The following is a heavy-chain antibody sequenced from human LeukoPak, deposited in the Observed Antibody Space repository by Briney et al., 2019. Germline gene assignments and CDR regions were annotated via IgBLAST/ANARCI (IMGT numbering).Heavy chain of an antibody. J-gene: IGHJ4*02. CDR2: ICHSGST. CDR3: ARQWSTLSGSYYNVDFDY. V-gene: IGHV4-38-2*01. CDR1: GYSISSGYY. Sequence: SETLSLTCAVSGYSISSGYYWGWIRQPPGKGLEWIGSICHSGSTYYNPSLKSRVTISVDTSKNQFSLKLSSVTAADTAVYYCARQWSTLSGSYYNVDFDYWGQGTLVTVSS. D-gene: IGHD3-10*01.